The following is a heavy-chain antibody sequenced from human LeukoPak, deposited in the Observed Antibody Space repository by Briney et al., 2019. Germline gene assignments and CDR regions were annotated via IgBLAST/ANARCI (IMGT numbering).Heavy chain of an antibody. CDR2: ISSSGSTI. CDR1: GFTFSDYY. Sequence: GGSLRLSCAASGFTFSDYYMSWIRQAPGKGLEWVSYISSSGSTIYYADSVKGRFTISRDNAKNSLYLQMNSLRAEDTAVYYCARWGYCSSTSCYKANYYYYGMDVWGQGTTVTVSS. CDR3: ARWGYCSSTSCYKANYYYYGMDV. D-gene: IGHD2-2*01. J-gene: IGHJ6*02. V-gene: IGHV3-11*01.